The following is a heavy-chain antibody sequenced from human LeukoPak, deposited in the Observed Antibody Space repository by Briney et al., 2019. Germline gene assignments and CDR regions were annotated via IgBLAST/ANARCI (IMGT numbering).Heavy chain of an antibody. CDR3: ARHSWGPGYPFDY. D-gene: IGHD3-9*01. J-gene: IGHJ4*02. CDR1: GGSINSHY. CDR2: IYTIANT. V-gene: IGHV4-4*09. Sequence: SQTLSLTCTVSGGSINSHYWSWIRQPPGNGLEWIGYIYTIANTNYNPSPKSRVTISVDTSKNQFSLKLSSVTAADTALYYCARHSWGPGYPFDYWGQGTPVTVSS.